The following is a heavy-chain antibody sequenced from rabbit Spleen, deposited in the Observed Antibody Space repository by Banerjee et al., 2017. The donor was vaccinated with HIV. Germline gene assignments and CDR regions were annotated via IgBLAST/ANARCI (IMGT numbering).Heavy chain of an antibody. D-gene: IGHD2-1*01. Sequence: QEQLEESGGGLVKPEGSLTLTCKASGFPFSNKAVMCWVRQAPGKGLEWSACINAVTGKAVYASWAKGRFTFSKTSSTTVTLQMSSLTAADTASYFCARGVYDDYDTYYFYLWGPGTLFTVS. CDR3: ARGVYDDYDTYYFYL. CDR2: INAVTGKA. V-gene: IGHV1S45*01. CDR1: GFPFSNKAV. J-gene: IGHJ4*01.